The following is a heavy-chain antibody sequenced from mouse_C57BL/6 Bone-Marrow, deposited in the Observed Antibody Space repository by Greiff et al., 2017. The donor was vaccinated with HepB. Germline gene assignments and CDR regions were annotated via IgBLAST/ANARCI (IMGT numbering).Heavy chain of an antibody. D-gene: IGHD1-1*02. CDR2: IRSKSSNYAT. CDR1: GFTFNTYA. Sequence: VQLKESGGGLVQPKGSLKLSCAASGFTFNTYAMHWVRQAPGKGLEWVAGIRSKSSNYATYYADSVKDRFTISRDDSQSMLYLQMNNLKTEDTAMYYCVREGVGYFDYWGQGTTLTVSS. J-gene: IGHJ2*01. V-gene: IGHV10-3*01. CDR3: VREGVGYFDY.